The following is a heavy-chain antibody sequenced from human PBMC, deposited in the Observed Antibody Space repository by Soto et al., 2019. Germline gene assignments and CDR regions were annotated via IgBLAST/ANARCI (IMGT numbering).Heavy chain of an antibody. D-gene: IGHD6-19*01. CDR3: AGGRGSSGWYSGDAFDI. Sequence: QVQLVQSGAEVKKPGASVKVSCKASGYTFTSYGISWVRQAPGQGLEWMGWISAYNGNTNYAQKLQGRVTMTTDTSTRTAYMELRSLRSDDTAVYYCAGGRGSSGWYSGDAFDIWGQGTMVTVSS. CDR1: GYTFTSYG. CDR2: ISAYNGNT. J-gene: IGHJ3*02. V-gene: IGHV1-18*01.